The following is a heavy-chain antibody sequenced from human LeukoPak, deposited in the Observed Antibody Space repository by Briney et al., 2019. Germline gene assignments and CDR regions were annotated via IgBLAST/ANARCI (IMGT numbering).Heavy chain of an antibody. D-gene: IGHD6-19*01. CDR3: AKGSSSGWYRGGYFGY. J-gene: IGHJ4*02. V-gene: IGHV3-23*01. Sequence: PGGSLRLSCAASGFTFSNYGMNWVRQAPGKGLEWVSGITGSGGNTYYADSVKGRFTISRDNSKNTLYLQMNSLRAEDTAVYYCAKGSSSGWYRGGYFGYWGQGTLVTVSS. CDR2: ITGSGGNT. CDR1: GFTFSNYG.